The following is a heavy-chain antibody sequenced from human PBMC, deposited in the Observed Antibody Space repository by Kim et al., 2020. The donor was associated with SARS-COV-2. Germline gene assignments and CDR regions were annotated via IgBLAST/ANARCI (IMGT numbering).Heavy chain of an antibody. Sequence: TKHAQDCQGRRTITRDTSASTTYMELSSLRSEDTAVYYCAIIPGCYFDSWGQGTLVTVSS. V-gene: IGHV1-3*01. J-gene: IGHJ4*02. CDR3: AIIPGCYFDS. CDR2: T. D-gene: IGHD3-9*01.